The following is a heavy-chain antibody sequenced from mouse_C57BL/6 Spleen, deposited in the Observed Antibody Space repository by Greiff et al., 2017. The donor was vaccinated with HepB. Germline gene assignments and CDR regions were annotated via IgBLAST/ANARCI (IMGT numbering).Heavy chain of an antibody. V-gene: IGHV5-6*01. CDR1: GFTFSSYG. Sequence: EVKLMESGGDLVKPGGSLKLSCAASGFTFSSYGISWVRQTPDKRLEWVATISSGGSYTYYPDSVKGRFTISRDNAKNTLYLQMSSLKSEDTAMYYCARPSTGTFDYWGQGTTLTVSS. CDR3: ARPSTGTFDY. D-gene: IGHD4-1*02. J-gene: IGHJ2*01. CDR2: ISSGGSYT.